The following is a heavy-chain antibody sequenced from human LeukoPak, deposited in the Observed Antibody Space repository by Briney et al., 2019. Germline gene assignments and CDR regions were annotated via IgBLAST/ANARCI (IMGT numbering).Heavy chain of an antibody. Sequence: GGSLRLSCAASGFTFSSYWMNWARQAPGKGLEWVASINHNGNVNYYVDSVKGRSTISRDNAKNSLYLQMSNLRAEDTAVYFCPRGGGLDVWGQGATVTVSS. D-gene: IGHD3-16*01. CDR1: GFTFSSYW. J-gene: IGHJ6*02. CDR3: PRGGGLDV. V-gene: IGHV3-7*03. CDR2: INHNGNVN.